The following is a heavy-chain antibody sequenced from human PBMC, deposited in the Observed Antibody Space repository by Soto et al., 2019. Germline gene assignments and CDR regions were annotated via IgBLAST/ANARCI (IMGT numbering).Heavy chain of an antibody. CDR1: GGSISTSSYY. J-gene: IGHJ5*02. CDR2: VDSSGSA. V-gene: IGHV4-39*01. CDR3: AEGALLGYCSGDSCHRWFDP. Sequence: QLQLQQSGPGLVKPSETLSLTCTVSGGSISTSSYYWGWIRQPPGKVLERIGRVDSSGSAYYSPSLKSRLTISVETSKHRLPLKLLSVTAADTAVYYCAEGALLGYCSGDSCHRWFDPWGQGTLVTVSS. D-gene: IGHD2-15*01.